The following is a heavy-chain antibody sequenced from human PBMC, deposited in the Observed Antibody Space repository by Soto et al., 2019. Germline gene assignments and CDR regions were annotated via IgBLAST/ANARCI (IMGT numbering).Heavy chain of an antibody. CDR2: ITPIFGTA. Sequence: GASVKVSCKASGYTFTSYVISWVLQAPGQGLEWMGWITPIFGTANYAQKFQGRVTITADESTSTAYMELSSLRSEDTAVYYCARAIYYYDSSGYYFCWFDPWGQGTLVTVSS. V-gene: IGHV1-69*13. CDR3: ARAIYYYDSSGYYFCWFDP. J-gene: IGHJ5*02. CDR1: GYTFTSYV. D-gene: IGHD3-22*01.